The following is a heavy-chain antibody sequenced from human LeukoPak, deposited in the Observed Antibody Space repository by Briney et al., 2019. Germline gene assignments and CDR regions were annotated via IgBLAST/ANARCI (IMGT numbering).Heavy chain of an antibody. J-gene: IGHJ4*02. Sequence: SEALSLTCAVSGYSISSGYYWGGIRRPAGKGLEWIGISYHSGSTYYNPSLKSRVTISVDTSKTQFSLKLSSVTAADTAVYYCARCERAAQPPFDYWGQGTLVTVSS. CDR3: ARCERAAQPPFDY. D-gene: IGHD6-13*01. V-gene: IGHV4-38-2*01. CDR2: SYHSGST. CDR1: GYSISSGYY.